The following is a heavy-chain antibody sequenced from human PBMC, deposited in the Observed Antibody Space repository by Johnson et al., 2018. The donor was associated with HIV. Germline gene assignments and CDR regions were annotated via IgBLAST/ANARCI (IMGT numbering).Heavy chain of an antibody. CDR2: IQHDGSNK. J-gene: IGHJ3*02. CDR1: GFTFSSYG. V-gene: IGHV3-30*03. D-gene: IGHD6-6*01. Sequence: QVQLMESGGGIVQPGRSLRLSCAVSGFTFSSYGMHWVRQAPGKGLEWVAVIQHDGSNKYYADSVKGRFTISRDNSKNTLYLQMNSLRAEDTAVYYCARDRGGSEYSTLIGAFDIWGQGTMVTVSS. CDR3: ARDRGGSEYSTLIGAFDI.